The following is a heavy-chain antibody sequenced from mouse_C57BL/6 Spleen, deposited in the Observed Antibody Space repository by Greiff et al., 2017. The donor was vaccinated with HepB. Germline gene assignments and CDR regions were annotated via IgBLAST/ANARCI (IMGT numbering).Heavy chain of an antibody. CDR3: AKNRPNGNYYAMDY. Sequence: VQLVESGPGLVQPSQSLSITCTVSGFSLTSYGVHWVRQSPGKGLEWLGVIWRGGSTDYNAAFMSRLSITKDNSKSQVFFKMNSLQADDTAIYYCAKNRPNGNYYAMDYWGQGTSVTVSS. CDR2: IWRGGST. CDR1: GFSLTSYG. J-gene: IGHJ4*01. V-gene: IGHV2-5*01.